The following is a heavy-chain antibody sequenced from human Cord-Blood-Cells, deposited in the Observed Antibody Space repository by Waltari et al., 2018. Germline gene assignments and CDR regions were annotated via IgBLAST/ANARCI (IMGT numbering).Heavy chain of an antibody. J-gene: IGHJ3*02. CDR2: IIPIFGTA. Sequence: QVQLVQPGAEGKKPGASVKVSCKASGGTFTTSSITWVRQAPGKGLEWVGGIIPIFGTANYAQKFQGRVTITADESTSTAYMELSSLRSEDTAVYYCAGFGVGDAFDIWGQGTMVTVSS. V-gene: IGHV1-69*01. CDR3: AGFGVGDAFDI. D-gene: IGHD3-3*01. CDR1: GGTFTTSS.